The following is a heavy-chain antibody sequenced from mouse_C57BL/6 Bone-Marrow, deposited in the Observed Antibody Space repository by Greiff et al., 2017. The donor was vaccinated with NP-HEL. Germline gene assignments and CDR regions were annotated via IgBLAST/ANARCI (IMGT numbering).Heavy chain of an antibody. Sequence: VQLQQSGTELVKPGASVKLSCKASGYTFTSYWMHWVKQRPGQGLEWIGNINPSNGGTNYNEKFKSKATLTVDKSSSTAYMQLSSLTSEDSAVYYCARSHYYGSSYDYFDYWGQGTTLTVSS. V-gene: IGHV1-53*01. CDR2: INPSNGGT. J-gene: IGHJ2*01. CDR3: ARSHYYGSSYDYFDY. D-gene: IGHD1-1*01. CDR1: GYTFTSYW.